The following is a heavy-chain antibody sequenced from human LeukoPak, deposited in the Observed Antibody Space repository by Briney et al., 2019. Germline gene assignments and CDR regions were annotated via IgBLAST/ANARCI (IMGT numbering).Heavy chain of an antibody. CDR2: ISSNGGST. Sequence: PGGSLRLSCAASGFTFSSYAMHWVRQAPGKGLEYVSAISSNGGSTYYANSVKGRFTISRDNAKNSLYLQMNSLRAEDTALYHCARLSYGDYSPFDYWGQGTLVTVSS. J-gene: IGHJ4*02. D-gene: IGHD4-17*01. CDR1: GFTFSSYA. V-gene: IGHV3-64*01. CDR3: ARLSYGDYSPFDY.